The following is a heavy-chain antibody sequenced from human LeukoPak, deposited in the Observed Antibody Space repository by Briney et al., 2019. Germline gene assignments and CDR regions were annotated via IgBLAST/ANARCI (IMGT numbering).Heavy chain of an antibody. Sequence: GGSLRLSCAASGFTFSSYSMNWVRQAPGKGLEWVSSISSSSSYIYYADSVKGRFTISRDNAKNSLYLQMNSLRAEDTAVYYCATEITMIVVVSDYWGQGTLVTVSS. V-gene: IGHV3-21*01. CDR1: GFTFSSYS. J-gene: IGHJ4*02. D-gene: IGHD3-22*01. CDR3: ATEITMIVVVSDY. CDR2: ISSSSSYI.